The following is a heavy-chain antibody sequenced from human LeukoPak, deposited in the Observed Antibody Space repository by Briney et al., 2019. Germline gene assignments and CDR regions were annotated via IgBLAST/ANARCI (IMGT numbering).Heavy chain of an antibody. Sequence: SVNVSFMASGGTFSNYASSWMRQAPGQGLEWMGRIIPILGIANYAQKFQGRVTITADKSTSTAYMELSSLRSEDTAVYYCARGLVGGENLDYWGQGTLVTVSS. CDR1: GGTFSNYA. V-gene: IGHV1-69*04. CDR3: ARGLVGGENLDY. CDR2: IIPILGIA. D-gene: IGHD1-26*01. J-gene: IGHJ4*02.